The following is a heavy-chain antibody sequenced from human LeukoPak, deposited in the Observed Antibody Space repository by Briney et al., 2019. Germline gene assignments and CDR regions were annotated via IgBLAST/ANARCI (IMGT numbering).Heavy chain of an antibody. Sequence: GGSLRLSCAASGFTFSSYSMSWVRQAPGTGLEWVSIINSGGSVFYADYARGRFSVSRAGYTNTQYLQMNSLRAEDTAFYYCAITMVRGVTFSDYYYSGVDVWGQGTTVTVSS. D-gene: IGHD3-10*01. J-gene: IGHJ6*02. CDR1: GFTFSSYS. CDR3: AITMVRGVTFSDYYYSGVDV. CDR2: INSGGSV. V-gene: IGHV3-53*01.